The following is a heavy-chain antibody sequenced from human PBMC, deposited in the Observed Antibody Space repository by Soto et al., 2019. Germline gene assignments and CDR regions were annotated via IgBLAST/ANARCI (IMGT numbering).Heavy chain of an antibody. J-gene: IGHJ4*02. D-gene: IGHD3-10*01. CDR3: ATRITIIRGGYN. Sequence: QVQLQQWGAGLLKPSETLSLTCAVYGGSFSAYYWSWIRQSPGKGLEWIGEINHGGSTNYNPSLKSRVTISVDTSKNQFSLNLNSVTAADTAVYYCATRITIIRGGYNWGQGTLVTVSS. CDR1: GGSFSAYY. CDR2: INHGGST. V-gene: IGHV4-34*01.